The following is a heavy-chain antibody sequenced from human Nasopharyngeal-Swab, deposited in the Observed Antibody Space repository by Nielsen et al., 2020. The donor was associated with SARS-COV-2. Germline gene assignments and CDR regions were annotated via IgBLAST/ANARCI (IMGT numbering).Heavy chain of an antibody. V-gene: IGHV4-39*01. CDR2: IYYSGST. D-gene: IGHD3-16*01. Sequence: WIRQPPGKGLEWIGSIYYSGSTYYNPSLKSRVTISVDTSKNPFSLKLSSVTAADTAVYYCARRVARAPRHEGDYYYGMDVWGQGTTVTVSS. J-gene: IGHJ6*02. CDR3: ARRVARAPRHEGDYYYGMDV.